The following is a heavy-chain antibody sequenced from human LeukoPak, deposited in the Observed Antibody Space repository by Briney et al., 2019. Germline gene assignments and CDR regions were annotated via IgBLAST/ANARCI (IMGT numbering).Heavy chain of an antibody. CDR3: ARHEPGRWYSS. CDR2: MYYSGNT. Sequence: PSETLSLTCSVSGGAISSNGHYWGWIRQPPGKGLEWIGSMYYSGNTYYNPSLKSRVTISVDTSKNQFSLKLSSVTAADTAVYYCARHEPGRWYSSWGQGTLVTVSS. V-gene: IGHV4-39*01. J-gene: IGHJ4*02. D-gene: IGHD6-13*01. CDR1: GGAISSNGHY.